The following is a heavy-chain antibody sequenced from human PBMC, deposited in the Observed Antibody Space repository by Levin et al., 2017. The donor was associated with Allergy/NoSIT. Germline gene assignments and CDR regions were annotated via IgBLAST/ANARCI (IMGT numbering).Heavy chain of an antibody. V-gene: IGHV3-23*01. CDR2: ISFSGDNT. Sequence: GESLKISCAASGFTFSSYAMSWVRQPPGKGLEWVSSISFSGDNTYYADSVKGRFTISRDNSKNTLSLQMSSLRAEDTAIYYCANLRGPRGYDYFFDYWGQGTLVTVSS. CDR3: ANLRGPRGYDYFFDY. J-gene: IGHJ4*02. D-gene: IGHD5-12*01. CDR1: GFTFSSYA.